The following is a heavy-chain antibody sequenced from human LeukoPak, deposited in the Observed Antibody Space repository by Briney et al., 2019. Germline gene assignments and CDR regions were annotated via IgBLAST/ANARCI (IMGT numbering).Heavy chain of an antibody. D-gene: IGHD3-3*01. CDR2: ISSSGSTI. CDR1: GFTFSDYY. V-gene: IGHV3-11*04. J-gene: IGHJ4*02. Sequence: GGSLRLSCAASGFTFSDYYMSWIRQAPGKGLEWVSYISSSGSTIYYADSVKGRFTISRDNAKNSLYLQMNSLRAKDTAVYYCARDPPTRFLASDYWGQGTLVTVSS. CDR3: ARDPPTRFLASDY.